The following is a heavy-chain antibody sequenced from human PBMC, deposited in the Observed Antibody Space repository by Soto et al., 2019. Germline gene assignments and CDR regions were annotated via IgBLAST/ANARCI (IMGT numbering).Heavy chain of an antibody. CDR2: NNNRADT. CDR1: GASIDNNGYS. V-gene: IGHV4-31*11. Sequence: SETLSLTCAVSGASIDNNGYSWTWIRQHPGKGLEWIGTNNNRADTYYNPSLKSRLTISLDTSQNRFSLRLNAVTAADTAIYYCARGGSGWKALNWFDPWGQGIMVTVS. J-gene: IGHJ5*02. CDR3: ARGGSGWKALNWFDP. D-gene: IGHD6-19*01.